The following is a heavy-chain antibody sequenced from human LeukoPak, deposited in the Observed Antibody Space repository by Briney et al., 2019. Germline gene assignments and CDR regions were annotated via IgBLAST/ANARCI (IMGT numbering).Heavy chain of an antibody. D-gene: IGHD3-3*01. CDR1: GYTFTSYY. CDR2: INPSGGST. CDR3: ARGPRHYDFWSGYYD. V-gene: IGHV1-46*01. J-gene: IGHJ4*02. Sequence: ASVKVSCKASGYTFTSYYMHWVRQAPGQGLEWMGIINPSGGSTSYAQKFQGRVTMTRDTSTSTVYMELSSVTAADTAVYYCARGPRHYDFWSGYYDWGQGTLVTVSS.